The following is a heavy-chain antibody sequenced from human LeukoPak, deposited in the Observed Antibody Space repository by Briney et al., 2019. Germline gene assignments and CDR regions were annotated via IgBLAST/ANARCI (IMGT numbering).Heavy chain of an antibody. J-gene: IGHJ3*01. D-gene: IGHD4-17*01. V-gene: IGHV3-74*03. Sequence: AGGSLRLSCAASGFTFSSYWMHWVRQAPGKGLEWVSSITSRDGRTSYADSVKGRFTVSRDNSKNTLYLQMNYLRVEDTAVYYCARDPNGDYLGAFDFWGQGTLVTVSS. CDR3: ARDPNGDYLGAFDF. CDR1: GFTFSSYW. CDR2: ITSRDGRT.